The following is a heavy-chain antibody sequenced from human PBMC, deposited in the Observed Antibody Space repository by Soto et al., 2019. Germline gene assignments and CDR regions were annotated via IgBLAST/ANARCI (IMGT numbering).Heavy chain of an antibody. CDR3: AHSPDYGWGSYRSGYFQH. J-gene: IGHJ1*01. D-gene: IGHD3-16*02. CDR2: IYWDDDK. CDR1: GFSLSTSGVG. V-gene: IGHV2-5*02. Sequence: QITLKESGPTLVKPTQTLTLTCTFSGFSLSTSGVGVGWIRQPPGKALEWLALIYWDDDKRYSPSLKSRLTITKDTPQNPVALTMTNMDPVDTATYYCAHSPDYGWGSYRSGYFQHWGQGTLVTVSS.